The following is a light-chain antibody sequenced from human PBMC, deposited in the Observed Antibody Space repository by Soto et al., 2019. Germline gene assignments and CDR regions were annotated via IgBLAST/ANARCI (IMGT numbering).Light chain of an antibody. Sequence: QSALTQPASVSGSPGQSITISCTGTSSDVGSYNLVSWYRQHPGKAPKLMIYEATKRPSGVSNRFSGSKSGNTASLTISGLQAEDEADYYCCSYAGSSSYVVFGGGTKLTVL. CDR1: SSDVGSYNL. J-gene: IGLJ2*01. CDR3: CSYAGSSSYVV. V-gene: IGLV2-23*01. CDR2: EAT.